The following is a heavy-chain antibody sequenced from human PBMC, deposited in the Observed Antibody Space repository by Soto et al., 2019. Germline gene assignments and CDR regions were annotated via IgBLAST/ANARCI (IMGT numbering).Heavy chain of an antibody. D-gene: IGHD3-16*01. J-gene: IGHJ6*02. Sequence: QLQLQESGPGLVKPSETLSLKCAVSGGSIDSSSHYWGWIRQSPGKGLEWIGSIYYRGATYYNPSLKSRVTISVDTPKNQFALRLSLVTAADSAVYYCVRVAATPSTVWMDVWGQGTTVTVSS. V-gene: IGHV4-39*01. CDR1: GGSIDSSSHY. CDR3: VRVAATPSTVWMDV. CDR2: IYYRGAT.